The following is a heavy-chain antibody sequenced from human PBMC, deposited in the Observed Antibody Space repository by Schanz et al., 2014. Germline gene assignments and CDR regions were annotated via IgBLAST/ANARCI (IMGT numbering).Heavy chain of an antibody. J-gene: IGHJ4*02. D-gene: IGHD1-26*01. CDR1: GYTFTSYG. CDR3: VRGGGSYAFDY. Sequence: QVPLVESGAEVKKPGASVKVSCKASGYTFTSYGISWVRQAPGQGLEWMGWISAYNGNTNYAQKLQGRVTMTTDTSTRTVYMELRSLRSDDTAKYYCVRGGGSYAFDYWGQGTLVTVSS. V-gene: IGHV1-18*01. CDR2: ISAYNGNT.